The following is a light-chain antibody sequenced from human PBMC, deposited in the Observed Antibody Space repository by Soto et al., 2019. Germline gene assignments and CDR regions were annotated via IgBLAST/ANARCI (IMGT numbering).Light chain of an antibody. CDR3: QQCGSLPGT. J-gene: IGKJ1*01. CDR2: GTS. Sequence: ETVLTQSPGTLSLSPGERATLSCRASQTVNGNYLGWYQQKPGQAPRLLIYGTSSRATGIPDRFSGSGSGTDFTLTISILEPEDFAFYYCQQCGSLPGTFGQGTRVDIK. CDR1: QTVNGNY. V-gene: IGKV3-20*01.